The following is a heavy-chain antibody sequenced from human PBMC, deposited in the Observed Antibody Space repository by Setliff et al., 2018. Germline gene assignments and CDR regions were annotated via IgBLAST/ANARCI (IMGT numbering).Heavy chain of an antibody. CDR1: GCTFSNYG. CDR2: INDYNGNT. Sequence: ASVKVSCKASGCTFSNYGISWVRQAPGQGLEWVGWINDYNGNTIYAQKFQGRVTMTRDTSTSTAYMELRSLRSDDTAVYYCARAPRLEWILPTFDYWGQGTPVTVSS. J-gene: IGHJ4*02. CDR3: ARAPRLEWILPTFDY. V-gene: IGHV1-18*01. D-gene: IGHD3-3*01.